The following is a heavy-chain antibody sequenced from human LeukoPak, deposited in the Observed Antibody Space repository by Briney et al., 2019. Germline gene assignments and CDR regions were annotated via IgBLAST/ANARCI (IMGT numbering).Heavy chain of an antibody. CDR2: IDPSDSYT. CDR1: GYSFTSYR. D-gene: IGHD1-26*01. Sequence: GESLRISCKGSGYSFTSYRISWVRQMPGKGLEWMGRIDPSDSYTNYSPSFQGHVTISADKSISTAYLQWSSLKASDTAMYYCVRLIVGANRYFDYWRQGTLVTVSS. CDR3: VRLIVGANRYFDY. J-gene: IGHJ4*02. V-gene: IGHV5-10-1*01.